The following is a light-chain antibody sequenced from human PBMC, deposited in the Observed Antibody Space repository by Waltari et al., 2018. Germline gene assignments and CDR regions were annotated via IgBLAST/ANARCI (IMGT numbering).Light chain of an antibody. CDR2: GAS. J-gene: IGKJ2*01. CDR1: QSVSSNY. V-gene: IGKV3-20*01. CDR3: QQYGSSYT. Sequence: EIVLTQSPGTLSLSAGERATPSCRASQSVSSNYIAWYQHKPGQAPRPLIYGASSRATGIADRFSGSGSGTDFTLTSSRLEPEDFAVYHCQQYGSSYTFGQGTKLEIK.